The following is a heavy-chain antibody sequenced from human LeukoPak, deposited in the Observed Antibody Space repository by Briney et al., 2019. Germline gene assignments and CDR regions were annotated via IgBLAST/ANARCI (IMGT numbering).Heavy chain of an antibody. Sequence: SVKVSCKASGGTFSSYAISWVRRAPGQGLEWMGGIIPIFGTANYAQKFQGRVTITADESTSTAYMELSSLRSEDTAVYYCAREFEYYDFWSGYYIGPSSGRYFDYWGQGTLVTVSS. V-gene: IGHV1-69*13. J-gene: IGHJ4*02. CDR1: GGTFSSYA. CDR2: IIPIFGTA. CDR3: AREFEYYDFWSGYYIGPSSGRYFDY. D-gene: IGHD3-3*01.